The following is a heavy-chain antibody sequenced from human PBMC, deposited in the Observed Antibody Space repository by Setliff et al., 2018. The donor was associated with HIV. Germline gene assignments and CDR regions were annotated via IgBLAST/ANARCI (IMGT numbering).Heavy chain of an antibody. V-gene: IGHV5-51*01. CDR1: GYSFTSYW. D-gene: IGHD5-12*01. CDR3: ARLSDIIVATIWY. CDR2: IYPGDSDT. J-gene: IGHJ4*02. Sequence: VESLKISCKGSGYSFTSYWIGWVRQMPGKGLEWMGIIYPGDSDTRYSPSLQGQVTISADKSISTAYLQWSSLKASDTAMYYCARLSDIIVATIWYWGQGTLVTVS.